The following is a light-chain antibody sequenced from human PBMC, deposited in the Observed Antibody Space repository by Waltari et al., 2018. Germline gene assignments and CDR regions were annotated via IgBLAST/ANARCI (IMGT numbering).Light chain of an antibody. Sequence: QSALTQPASVSGSPGQSITISCTGTSSDVGSYNPFSWYQQHPGKAPKPMIYEGSKRPPGVSNRFSGSKSGNTASLTISGLQAEDEADYYCCSYAGSSTYVFGTGTKVTVL. J-gene: IGLJ1*01. CDR3: CSYAGSSTYV. CDR2: EGS. CDR1: SSDVGSYNP. V-gene: IGLV2-23*01.